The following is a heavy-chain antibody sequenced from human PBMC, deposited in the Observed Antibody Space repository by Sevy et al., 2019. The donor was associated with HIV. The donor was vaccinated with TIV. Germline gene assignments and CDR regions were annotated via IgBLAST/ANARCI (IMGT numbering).Heavy chain of an antibody. J-gene: IGHJ4*02. CDR2: ISYDGFKN. Sequence: GGSLRLSCAASGFSFSTYGMHWVRQAPGKGLEWAAAISYDGFKNYYADSVKGRFAISRDNSKNTLYLEMNSLRPEDTAIYYCAKDWGGASGWYLYFDHWGQGALVTVSS. CDR1: GFSFSTYG. D-gene: IGHD6-19*01. CDR3: AKDWGGASGWYLYFDH. V-gene: IGHV3-30*18.